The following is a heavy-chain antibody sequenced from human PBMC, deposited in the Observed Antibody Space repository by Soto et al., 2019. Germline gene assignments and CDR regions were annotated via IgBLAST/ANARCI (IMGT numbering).Heavy chain of an antibody. CDR3: ARGIKYGDYSRWFDP. J-gene: IGHJ5*02. Sequence: GGSLRLSCAASGFIFSSYAMSWVRQAPGKGLEWVSAISGSGGSTYYADSVKGRFTISRDNSKNTLYLQMNSLRAEDTAVYYCARGIKYGDYSRWFDPWGQGTLVTVSS. CDR1: GFIFSSYA. CDR2: ISGSGGST. D-gene: IGHD4-17*01. V-gene: IGHV3-23*01.